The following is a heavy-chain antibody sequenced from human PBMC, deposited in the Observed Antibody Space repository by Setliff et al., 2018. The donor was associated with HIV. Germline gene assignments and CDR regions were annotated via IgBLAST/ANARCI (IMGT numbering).Heavy chain of an antibody. J-gene: IGHJ5*02. D-gene: IGHD4-17*01. V-gene: IGHV3-30*04. CDR2: ISYDGSYK. CDR1: GFTFGDYA. CDR3: ARAPYARSNWFDP. Sequence: GGSLRLSCAASGFTFGDYAIHWVRQAPGKGLEWVAVISYDGSYKNYAESVKGRFTISRDNAKNSLYLQMNSLRAEDTAVYYCARAPYARSNWFDPWGQGTLVTVYS.